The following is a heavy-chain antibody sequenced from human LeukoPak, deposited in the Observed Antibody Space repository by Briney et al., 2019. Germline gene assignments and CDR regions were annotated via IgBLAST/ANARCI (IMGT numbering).Heavy chain of an antibody. CDR2: IYYTGST. CDR1: GGSISSNY. Sequence: SETLSLTCAVSGGSISSNYWSWIRQPPGKGLEWIGYIYYTGSTNYNPSLKSRVTMSVDTSKNQFSLRLSSVTAADTAVYYCARYTSGGGSYDYWGQGTLVTVSS. V-gene: IGHV4-59*08. D-gene: IGHD6-19*01. J-gene: IGHJ4*01. CDR3: ARYTSGGGSYDY.